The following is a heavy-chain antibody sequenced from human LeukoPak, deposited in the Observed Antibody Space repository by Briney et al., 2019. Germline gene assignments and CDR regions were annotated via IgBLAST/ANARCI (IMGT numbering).Heavy chain of an antibody. D-gene: IGHD6-6*01. CDR1: GFTFSSCA. Sequence: GGSLRLSCAASGFTFSSCAMTWVRQAPGKGLEWVSAIIASGGSTYYADSVKGRFTISRDNSRNTLYLQMDSLRAEDTAVYYCVTNIAAHVDYWGQGTLVTVSS. V-gene: IGHV3-23*01. CDR2: IIASGGST. CDR3: VTNIAAHVDY. J-gene: IGHJ4*02.